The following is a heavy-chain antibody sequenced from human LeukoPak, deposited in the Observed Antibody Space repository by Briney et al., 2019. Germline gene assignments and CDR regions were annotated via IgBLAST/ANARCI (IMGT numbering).Heavy chain of an antibody. D-gene: IGHD6-13*01. J-gene: IGHJ5*02. Sequence: SETLSLTCNVSGGSISSYYWSWIRLPPGKGLEWIGYIYYSGSTNYNPSLKSRVTISVDTSKNQFSLRLSSVTAADTAVYYCATYYSSSWNNWFDPWGQGTLVTVSS. V-gene: IGHV4-59*01. CDR3: ATYYSSSWNNWFDP. CDR1: GGSISSYY. CDR2: IYYSGST.